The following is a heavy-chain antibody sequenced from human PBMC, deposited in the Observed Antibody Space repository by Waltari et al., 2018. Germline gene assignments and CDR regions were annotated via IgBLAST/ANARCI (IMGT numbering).Heavy chain of an antibody. J-gene: IGHJ4*02. CDR3: ARERDLRWEELDY. D-gene: IGHD1-26*01. V-gene: IGHV1-3*01. CDR2: INAGNGNT. CDR1: GYTFTSYA. Sequence: QVQLVQSGAEVKKPGASVKVSCKASGYTFTSYAMHWVRQAPGQRLEWMGWINAGNGNTKNSQKFQGRVTITRDTSASTAYMELSSLRSEDTAVYYCARERDLRWEELDYWGQGTLVTVSS.